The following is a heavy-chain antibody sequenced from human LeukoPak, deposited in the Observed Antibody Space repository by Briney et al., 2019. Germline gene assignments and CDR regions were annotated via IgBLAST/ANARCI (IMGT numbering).Heavy chain of an antibody. Sequence: GGSLRLSCAASGITFSDYYMSWIRQAPGKGREWDSYISSSSSYTNYEDSVKGRFTISRDNGKNSLYLQMNSLRAEDTAVYYCARGRNYGRDVSDYWGQGTLVTVSS. J-gene: IGHJ4*02. D-gene: IGHD4-17*01. CDR2: ISSSSSYT. CDR3: ARGRNYGRDVSDY. CDR1: GITFSDYY. V-gene: IGHV3-11*06.